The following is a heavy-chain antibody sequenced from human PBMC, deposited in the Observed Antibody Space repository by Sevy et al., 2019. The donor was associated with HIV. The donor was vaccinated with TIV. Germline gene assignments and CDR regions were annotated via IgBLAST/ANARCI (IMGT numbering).Heavy chain of an antibody. Sequence: ASVKVSCKASGYTFTSYAMHWLRQAPGQRLEWMGWINAGNGNTKYSQKFQGRVTITRDTSASTAYMELSSLRSEDTAVYYCARDGWGYYYYYMDVWGKGTTLTVSS. CDR2: INAGNGNT. CDR1: GYTFTSYA. V-gene: IGHV1-3*01. D-gene: IGHD6-19*01. J-gene: IGHJ6*03. CDR3: ARDGWGYYYYYMDV.